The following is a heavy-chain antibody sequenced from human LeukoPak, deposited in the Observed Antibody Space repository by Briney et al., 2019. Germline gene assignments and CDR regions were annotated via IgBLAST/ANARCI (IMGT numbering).Heavy chain of an antibody. Sequence: SETLSLTCAVYGGSFSGYYWSWIRQPPGKGLEWIGEINHSGSTNYNPSLKNRVTISLDTSKNQFSLKLSSVTAADTAVYYCARVASSGYYNWFDPWGQGTLVTVSS. J-gene: IGHJ5*02. V-gene: IGHV4-34*01. CDR3: ARVASSGYYNWFDP. CDR2: INHSGST. CDR1: GGSFSGYY. D-gene: IGHD3-22*01.